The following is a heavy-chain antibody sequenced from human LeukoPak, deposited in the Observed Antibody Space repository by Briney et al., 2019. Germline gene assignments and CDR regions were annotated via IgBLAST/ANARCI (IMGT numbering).Heavy chain of an antibody. D-gene: IGHD6-19*01. CDR3: VKERSSGWYDFDY. CDR2: ISSNGGST. CDR1: GFTFSSYA. Sequence: GGSLRLSCSASGFTFSSYAMHWVRQAPGKGLEYVSGISSNGGSTYYADSVKGKFTISRDNSKNTLYLQMSSLRAEDTAVYYCVKERSSGWYDFDYWGQGTLVTVSS. J-gene: IGHJ4*02. V-gene: IGHV3-64D*06.